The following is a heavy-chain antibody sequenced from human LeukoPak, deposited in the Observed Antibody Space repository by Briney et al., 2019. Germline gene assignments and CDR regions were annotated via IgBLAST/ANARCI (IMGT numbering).Heavy chain of an antibody. Sequence: SETLSLTCTVSGGSISSSSYYWGWIRQPPGKGLEWIGSIYYSGSTYYNPSLKSRVTISVDTSKNQFSLKLSSVTAADTAVYYCATAGYNWNGHNWFDPWGQGTLVTVSS. D-gene: IGHD1-1*01. J-gene: IGHJ5*02. CDR2: IYYSGST. V-gene: IGHV4-39*01. CDR1: GGSISSSSYY. CDR3: ATAGYNWNGHNWFDP.